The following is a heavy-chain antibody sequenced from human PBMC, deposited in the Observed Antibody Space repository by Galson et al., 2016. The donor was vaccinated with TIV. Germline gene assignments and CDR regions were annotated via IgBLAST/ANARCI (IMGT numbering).Heavy chain of an antibody. CDR2: ISGYSGNT. D-gene: IGHD4-17*01. CDR3: ARGATVTPYSFFDY. V-gene: IGHV1-18*04. CDR1: GYTFSSHG. Sequence: SVKVSCKASGYTFSSHGINWVRQAPGRGLEWMGWISGYSGNTNYAQKFQGRVTMTTDTSTGTAYMELRSLRSDDTAVYYCARGATVTPYSFFDYWGQGTLVTVFS. J-gene: IGHJ4*02.